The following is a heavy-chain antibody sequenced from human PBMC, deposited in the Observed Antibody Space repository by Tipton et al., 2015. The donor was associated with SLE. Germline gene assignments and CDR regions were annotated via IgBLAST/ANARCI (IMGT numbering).Heavy chain of an antibody. V-gene: IGHV4-4*08. CDR3: ARDGRGDDSFDI. Sequence: GLVKPSETLSLTCTVSGGSISSYYWSWIRQPPGKGLEWIGYIYSSGSTNYNPSLKSRVTISVDTSKNQFSLKLRSVTAADTAVYYCARDGRGDDSFDIWGQGTMVSVSS. CDR2: IYSSGST. J-gene: IGHJ3*02. CDR1: GGSISSYY.